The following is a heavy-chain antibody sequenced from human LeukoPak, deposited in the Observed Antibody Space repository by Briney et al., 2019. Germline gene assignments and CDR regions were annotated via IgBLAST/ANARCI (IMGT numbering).Heavy chain of an antibody. Sequence: GGSLRLSCAASGFTFSSYGMSWVRQAPGKGLEWVSAISGSGGSTYYADSVKGRFTISRDNSKNTLYLQMNSLRAEDTAVYYCAKDGGVAVAATTPDYWGQGTLVTVSS. CDR3: AKDGGVAVAATTPDY. V-gene: IGHV3-23*01. D-gene: IGHD6-19*01. CDR2: ISGSGGST. J-gene: IGHJ4*02. CDR1: GFTFSSYG.